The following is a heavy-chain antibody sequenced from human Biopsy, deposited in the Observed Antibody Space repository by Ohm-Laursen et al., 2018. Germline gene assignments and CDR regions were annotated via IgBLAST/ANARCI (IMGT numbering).Heavy chain of an antibody. J-gene: IGHJ4*02. CDR2: ISYTGYT. D-gene: IGHD4-23*01. V-gene: IGHV4-59*11. CDR3: ARGSNDFGGLYFPR. Sequence: TLSLSCTVSGGSFTGHYWSWIRQPPGKGLEWIGHISYTGYTSYNASLKSRVTISVDTSRNHFSLRLSSLTAADTAVYYCARGSNDFGGLYFPRWGQGTLLTVSS. CDR1: GGSFTGHY.